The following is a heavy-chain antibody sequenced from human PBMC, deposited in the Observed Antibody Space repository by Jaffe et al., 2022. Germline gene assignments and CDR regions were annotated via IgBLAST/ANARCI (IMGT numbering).Heavy chain of an antibody. J-gene: IGHJ4*02. D-gene: IGHD6-13*01. Sequence: EVQLVESGGGLVQPGRSLRLSCTASGFTFGDYAMTWVRQAPGKGLEWVGFIRSKTYGETTEYAASVKGRFTISRDDSKSIAHLQMNSLKIEDTAVYYCTRYEAAAGTRPYDYWGQGTLVTVSS. CDR2: IRSKTYGETT. CDR3: TRYEAAAGTRPYDY. V-gene: IGHV3-49*04. CDR1: GFTFGDYA.